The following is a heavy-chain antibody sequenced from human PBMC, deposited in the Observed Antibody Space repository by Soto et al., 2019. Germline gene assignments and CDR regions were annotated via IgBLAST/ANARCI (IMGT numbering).Heavy chain of an antibody. V-gene: IGHV2-5*02. D-gene: IGHD3-3*01. CDR2: FYWDDDK. J-gene: IGHJ4*02. Sequence: QITLNESGPTQVKPRQTLTLTCTFSGFSLTTSGVGVGWIRQSPAKAPEWLALFYWDDDKRYSPSLKSRPTITKASSKNDVVLTLADLDPTDTATYYCGHRVLRTVFGLVTTSAIYFDFWGQGTPVAVSS. CDR1: GFSLTTSGVG. CDR3: GHRVLRTVFGLVTTSAIYFDF.